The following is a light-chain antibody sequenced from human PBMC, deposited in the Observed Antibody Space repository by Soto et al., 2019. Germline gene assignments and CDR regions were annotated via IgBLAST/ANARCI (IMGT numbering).Light chain of an antibody. CDR3: QQYGSSLFT. Sequence: DIVLTQSPGTLSLSPGERATLSCRASQSVSSKYFAWYQQKPGQPPRVLIYGTSIRATGIPERFSGGGSGTDFTLTITRLEPEDFAVYYCQQYGSSLFTFGPGTKVDFK. J-gene: IGKJ3*01. V-gene: IGKV3-20*01. CDR1: QSVSSKY. CDR2: GTS.